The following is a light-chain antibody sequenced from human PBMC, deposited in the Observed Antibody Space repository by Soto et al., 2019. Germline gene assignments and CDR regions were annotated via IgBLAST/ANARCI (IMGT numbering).Light chain of an antibody. V-gene: IGLV1-40*01. CDR1: SSNIGAGYD. Sequence: QSVLTQPPSVSVAPGQRVTISCTGSSSNIGAGYDVHWYQQLPGTGPKLLIYANTNRPSGVPDRFPGSKSGTSASLAISGLRAEDEADYYCQSYDSSLSGYVFVTGTKLTVL. CDR2: ANT. J-gene: IGLJ1*01. CDR3: QSYDSSLSGYV.